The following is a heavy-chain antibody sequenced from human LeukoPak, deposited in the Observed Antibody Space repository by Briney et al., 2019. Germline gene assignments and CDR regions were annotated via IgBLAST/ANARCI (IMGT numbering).Heavy chain of an antibody. D-gene: IGHD5-18*01. J-gene: IGHJ4*02. V-gene: IGHV3-9*01. CDR2: ISWNSGSI. CDR1: GFTFDDYA. Sequence: GRSLRLSCAASGFTFDDYAMHWVRQAPGKGLEWVSGISWNSGSIGYADSVKGRFTISRDNAKNSLYLQMNSLRGEDTALYYCARGYSYGYIGYFDYWGQGILVTVSP. CDR3: ARGYSYGYIGYFDY.